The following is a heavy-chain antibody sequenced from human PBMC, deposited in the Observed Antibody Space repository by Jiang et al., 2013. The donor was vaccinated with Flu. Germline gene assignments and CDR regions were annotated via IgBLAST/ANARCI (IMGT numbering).Heavy chain of an antibody. CDR1: YW. CDR2: IYPGDSDT. V-gene: IGHV5-51*01. J-gene: IGHJ6*02. D-gene: IGHD3-9*01. Sequence: YWIGWVRQMPGRGLEWMGIIYPGDSDTRYSPSFQGQVTISADKSISTAYLQWSSLKASDTAMYYCARRLTLAPGGMDVWGQGTTVTVSS. CDR3: ARRLTLAPGGMDV.